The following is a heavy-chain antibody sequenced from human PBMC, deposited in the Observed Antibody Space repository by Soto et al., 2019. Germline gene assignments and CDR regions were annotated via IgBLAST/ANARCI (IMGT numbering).Heavy chain of an antibody. CDR2: IYYSGST. Sequence: PSETLSLTCTVSGGSISSYYWSWIRQPPGKGLEWIGYIYYSGSTNYNPSLKSRVTISVDTSKNQFSLKLSSVTAADTAVYYCARRGRELLWFGELSHFDYWGQGTLVTVSS. J-gene: IGHJ4*02. CDR1: GGSISSYY. V-gene: IGHV4-59*08. D-gene: IGHD3-10*01. CDR3: ARRGRELLWFGELSHFDY.